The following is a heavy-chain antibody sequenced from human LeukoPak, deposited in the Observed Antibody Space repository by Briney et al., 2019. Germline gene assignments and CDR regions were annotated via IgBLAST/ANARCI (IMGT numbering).Heavy chain of an antibody. CDR2: ISGSGGST. CDR3: AKLRPGPSGY. CDR1: GFTFSNAW. Sequence: GGSLRLSCAASGFTFSNAWMSWVRQAPGKGLEWASAISGSGGSTYYADSVKGRFTISRDNSKNTLYLQMNSLRAEDTAVYYCAKLRPGPSGYWGQGTLVTVSS. D-gene: IGHD3-10*01. V-gene: IGHV3-23*01. J-gene: IGHJ4*02.